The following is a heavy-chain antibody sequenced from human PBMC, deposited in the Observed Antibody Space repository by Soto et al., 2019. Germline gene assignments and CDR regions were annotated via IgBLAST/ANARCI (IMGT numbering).Heavy chain of an antibody. D-gene: IGHD3-10*01. CDR1: GGIFSTYA. J-gene: IGHJ4*02. CDR2: IIPIFATP. CDR3: ARDRDDYGSGNYYNRIDF. V-gene: IGHV1-69*01. Sequence: QVQPVQSGAGVKKPGSSVTVSCKASGGIFSTYAISWLRQAPGQGLEWMGGIIPIFATPNYAQRFQGRVTITADESTSTAYMELSRLRSEDTAVYYCARDRDDYGSGNYYNRIDFWGQGTLVTVSS.